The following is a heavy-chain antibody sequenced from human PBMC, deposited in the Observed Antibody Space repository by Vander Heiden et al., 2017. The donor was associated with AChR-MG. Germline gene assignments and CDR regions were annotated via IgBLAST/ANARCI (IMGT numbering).Heavy chain of an antibody. CDR3: TKDSKFCSGGSCYLGRFDY. CDR1: GFTFSSYA. CDR2: ISGSGGST. D-gene: IGHD2-15*01. V-gene: IGHV3-23*01. Sequence: EVQLLESGGGLVQPGGSLRLSCAASGFTFSSYAMSWVRQAPGKGLEWVSAISGSGGSTYYADSVKGRFTISRDNSKNTLYLQMNSLRAEDTAVYYCTKDSKFCSGGSCYLGRFDYWGQGTLVTVSS. J-gene: IGHJ4*02.